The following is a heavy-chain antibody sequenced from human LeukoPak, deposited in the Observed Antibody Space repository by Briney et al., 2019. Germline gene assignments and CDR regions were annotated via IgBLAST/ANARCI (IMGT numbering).Heavy chain of an antibody. CDR2: ISSSSSYI. CDR3: ARDPMTTVTPTFDFDS. V-gene: IGHV3-21*01. D-gene: IGHD4-11*01. CDR1: GFTFSSYT. Sequence: GGSLRPSCAASGFTFSSYTMNWVRQAPGKGLDWVSSISSSSSYIYYADSVKGRFTISRDNAKNSLYLQMNSLRAEDTAVYYCARDPMTTVTPTFDFDSRGQGTLVTVSS. J-gene: IGHJ4*02.